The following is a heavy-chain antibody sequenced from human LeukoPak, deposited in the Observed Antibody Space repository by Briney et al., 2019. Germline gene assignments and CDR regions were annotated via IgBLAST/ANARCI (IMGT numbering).Heavy chain of an antibody. D-gene: IGHD3/OR15-3a*01. CDR2: ISGDSTYI. J-gene: IGHJ4*02. CDR1: GFIFSSYS. CDR3: ARFETRGTGDSDF. Sequence: GGSLRLSCAASGFIFSSYSMNWVRQTPGKGLEWVSSISGDSTYIFYADSVKGRFTISRDDAKNSLYLQMNSLRAEDTAVYYCARFETRGTGDSDFWGQGTLVTVPS. V-gene: IGHV3-21*01.